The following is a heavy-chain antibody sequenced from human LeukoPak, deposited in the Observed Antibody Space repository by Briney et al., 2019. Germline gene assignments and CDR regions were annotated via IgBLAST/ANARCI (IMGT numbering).Heavy chain of an antibody. Sequence: SETLSLTCTVSGGSISSYYWSWIRQPPGKGLEWIGYIYYSGSTNYNPSLKSRVTISVDTSKNQFSLKLSSVTAADTAVYYCAGGIRYFDWLSSYYFDYWGQGTLVTVSS. J-gene: IGHJ4*02. CDR3: AGGIRYFDWLSSYYFDY. CDR1: GGSISSYY. V-gene: IGHV4-59*01. CDR2: IYYSGST. D-gene: IGHD3-9*01.